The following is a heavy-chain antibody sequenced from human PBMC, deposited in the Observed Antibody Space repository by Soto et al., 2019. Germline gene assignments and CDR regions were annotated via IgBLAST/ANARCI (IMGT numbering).Heavy chain of an antibody. CDR3: ARARIVVAGTIVDY. CDR2: IYHSGNT. D-gene: IGHD6-19*01. Sequence: PSETLSLTCAVSGYSISSGYYCGWIRQPPGKGLEWIGSIYHSGNTYYNPSLKSRVTISVDTSKNHFSLKLSSVTAADTVVYYCARARIVVAGTIVDYWGQGTLVTVSS. V-gene: IGHV4-38-2*01. CDR1: GYSISSGYY. J-gene: IGHJ4*02.